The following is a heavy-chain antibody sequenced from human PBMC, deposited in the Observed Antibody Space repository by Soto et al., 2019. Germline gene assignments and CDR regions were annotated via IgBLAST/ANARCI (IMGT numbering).Heavy chain of an antibody. Sequence: GGSLRLSCSASGFTFSSYAMHWVRQAPGKGLEYVSAISSNGGSTYYADSVKGRFTISRDNSKNTLYLQMSSLRAEDTAVYYCVKDRVVVPAAFDNWGQGTLVTVSS. D-gene: IGHD2-2*01. CDR3: VKDRVVVPAAFDN. J-gene: IGHJ4*02. CDR2: ISSNGGST. V-gene: IGHV3-64D*06. CDR1: GFTFSSYA.